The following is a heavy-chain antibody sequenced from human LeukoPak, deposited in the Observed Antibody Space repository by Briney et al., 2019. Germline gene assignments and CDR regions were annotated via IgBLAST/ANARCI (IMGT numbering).Heavy chain of an antibody. CDR1: GGSFSGYY. V-gene: IGHV4-34*01. CDR3: AGRALGDGGDY. J-gene: IGHJ4*02. CDR2: INHSGST. D-gene: IGHD3-10*01. Sequence: KPSETLSLTCAVYGGSFSGYYWSWIRQPPGKGLEWIGEINHSGSTNYNPSLKSRVTISVDTSKNQFSLKLSSVTAADTAVYYCAGRALGDGGDYWGQGTLVTVSS.